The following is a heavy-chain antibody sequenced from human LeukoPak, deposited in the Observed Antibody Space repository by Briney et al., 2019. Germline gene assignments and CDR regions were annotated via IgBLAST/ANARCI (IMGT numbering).Heavy chain of an antibody. CDR2: ISWDGGST. Sequence: GGSLRLSCAASGFTFDDYAMHWVRQAPGKGLEWVSLISWDGGSTYYADSVKGRFTISRDNSKNSLYLQMNSLRAEDTALYYCAKGALGFYYYYMDVWGKGTTVTVSS. CDR3: AKGALGFYYYYMDV. J-gene: IGHJ6*03. CDR1: GFTFDDYA. V-gene: IGHV3-43D*03.